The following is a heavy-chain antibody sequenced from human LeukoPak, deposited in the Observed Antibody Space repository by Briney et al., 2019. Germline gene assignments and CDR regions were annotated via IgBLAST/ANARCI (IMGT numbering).Heavy chain of an antibody. Sequence: PSETLSLTCAVSGYSISSGYYWGWIRQPPGKGLEWIGSIYHSGSTYYNPSLKSRVTISVDTSKNQISLKLSSVTAADTAVYYCARRLGSSMVTFDIWGQGTMVTVSS. V-gene: IGHV4-38-2*01. D-gene: IGHD3-10*01. CDR1: GYSISSGYY. J-gene: IGHJ3*02. CDR3: ARRLGSSMVTFDI. CDR2: IYHSGST.